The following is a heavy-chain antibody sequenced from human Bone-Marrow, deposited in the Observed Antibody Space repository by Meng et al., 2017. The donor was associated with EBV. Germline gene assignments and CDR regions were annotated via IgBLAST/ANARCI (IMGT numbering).Heavy chain of an antibody. V-gene: IGHV3-73*02. CDR2: ITTKRSDYAT. CDR3: TNLDY. Sequence: SGGGYVQPEGSLRYPWEASDYNVTSSPCHWVRLASGNELEWVGRITTKRSDYATAYTASVEGRFTVSRDDSANTAYLRISSLKTEDSAIYYCTNLDYWGQRILVTVSS. CDR1: DYNVTSSP. J-gene: IGHJ4*02.